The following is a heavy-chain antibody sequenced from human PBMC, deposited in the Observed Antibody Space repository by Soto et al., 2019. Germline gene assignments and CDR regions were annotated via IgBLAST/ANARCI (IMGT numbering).Heavy chain of an antibody. V-gene: IGHV1-69*12. CDR3: AGEGVTASMSMPWMGYHYYGLDV. J-gene: IGHJ6*02. CDR2: IMPMFGVT. D-gene: IGHD1-26*01. CDR1: GGSFKSHT. Sequence: QVQLVQSGAEVKKPGSSVKVSCRASGGSFKSHTISWVRQAPGQGLEWMGGIMPMFGVTNYARKFQGRFTMTANESTTTAYMEVSSLTSEDTAVYYCAGEGVTASMSMPWMGYHYYGLDVWGQGTTVIVSS.